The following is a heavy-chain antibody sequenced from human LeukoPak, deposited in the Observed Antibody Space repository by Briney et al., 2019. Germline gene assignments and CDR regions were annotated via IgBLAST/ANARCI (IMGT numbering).Heavy chain of an antibody. D-gene: IGHD3-10*01. Sequence: ASVKVSCKASGYTFTSYGISWVRQAPGQGLEWIGWISAYNGNTNYAQKLQRRVTMTTETSTSTGYMQLRSLRSDDTAVYYCARDLARGDADYWGQGTLVTVSS. J-gene: IGHJ4*02. V-gene: IGHV1-18*01. CDR3: ARDLARGDADY. CDR1: GYTFTSYG. CDR2: ISAYNGNT.